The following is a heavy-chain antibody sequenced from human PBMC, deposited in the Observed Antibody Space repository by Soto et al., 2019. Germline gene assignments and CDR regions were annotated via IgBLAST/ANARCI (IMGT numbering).Heavy chain of an antibody. CDR3: ARASRYCNGGSCYYYYGIDV. CDR2: IYYSGST. Sequence: SETLSLTCSVSGGSISIVGYYWSWIRQHPGKGLEWIGYIYYSGSTYYNPSLKSRVTISVDTSKNQFSLKLSSVTAADTAVYYCARASRYCNGGSCYYYYGIDVWGQGTMVTVSS. D-gene: IGHD2-15*01. V-gene: IGHV4-31*03. J-gene: IGHJ6*02. CDR1: GGSISIVGYY.